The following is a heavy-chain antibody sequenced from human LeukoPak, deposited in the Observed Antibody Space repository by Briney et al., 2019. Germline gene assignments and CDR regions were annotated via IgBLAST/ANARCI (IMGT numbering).Heavy chain of an antibody. CDR2: IWYDGSNK. J-gene: IGHJ6*02. D-gene: IGHD6-6*01. Sequence: PGGSLRLSCAASGFTFSSYGMHWVRQAPGKGLEWVAVIWYDGSNKYYADSVKGRFTISRDNSKNTLYLQMNSLRAEDTAVYYCARVRLATSPSKNGMDVWGQGTTVTVSS. CDR1: GFTFSSYG. CDR3: ARVRLATSPSKNGMDV. V-gene: IGHV3-33*01.